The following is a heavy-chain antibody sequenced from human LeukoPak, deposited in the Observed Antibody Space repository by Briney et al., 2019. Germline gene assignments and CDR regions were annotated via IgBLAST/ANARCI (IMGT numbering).Heavy chain of an antibody. CDR3: AKTGGIAAAH. CDR2: VRPDGREQ. D-gene: IGHD6-13*01. CDR1: GFTFNTYW. V-gene: IGHV3-7*03. J-gene: IGHJ4*02. Sequence: GGSLRLSCSASGFTFNTYWMSWVRQAPRKGLQWVANVRPDGREQRYVDSVKGRFTISRDNAKNLVYLQMNSLRAEDTALYYCAKTGGIAAAHWGQGTLVTVSS.